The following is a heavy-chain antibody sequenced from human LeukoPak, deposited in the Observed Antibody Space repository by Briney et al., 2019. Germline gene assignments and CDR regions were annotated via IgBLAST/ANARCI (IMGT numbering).Heavy chain of an antibody. Sequence: GASVKVSCKASGYTFTSYYMHWVRQAPGQGLEWMGTINPSGGSTSYAQKFQGRVTMTRDTSTSTVYMELSSLRSEDTAAYYCARDITSDSGSYSLDYWGQGTLVTVSS. V-gene: IGHV1-46*01. CDR1: GYTFTSYY. CDR3: ARDITSDSGSYSLDY. CDR2: INPSGGST. J-gene: IGHJ4*02. D-gene: IGHD1-26*01.